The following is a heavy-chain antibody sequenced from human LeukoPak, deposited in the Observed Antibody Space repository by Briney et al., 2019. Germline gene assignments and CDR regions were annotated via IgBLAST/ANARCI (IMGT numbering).Heavy chain of an antibody. CDR2: INYSGST. Sequence: SETLSLTCAVYGGSFSGYYWSWLRQPPGKGLEWIGEINYSGSTNYNPSLKSRVTISVDTSKNQFSLKLSSVTAADTAVYYCAREHVAVATPLDFDYWGQGTLVTVSS. D-gene: IGHD6-19*01. CDR3: AREHVAVATPLDFDY. V-gene: IGHV4-34*01. CDR1: GGSFSGYY. J-gene: IGHJ4*02.